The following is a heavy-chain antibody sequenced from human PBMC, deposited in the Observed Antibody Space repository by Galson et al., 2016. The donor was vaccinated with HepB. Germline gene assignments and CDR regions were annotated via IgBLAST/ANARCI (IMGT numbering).Heavy chain of an antibody. Sequence: SLRLSCAASGFIFSTYAMHWVRQAPGKGLEWVAIISYDGSNQQYTDSVKGRSTISRDNSNNTLFLQMDSLSRDDTAVYYCAREGGQVATSFDHWGQGTLVTVSS. V-gene: IGHV3-30*04. D-gene: IGHD5-12*01. J-gene: IGHJ4*02. CDR3: AREGGQVATSFDH. CDR1: GFIFSTYA. CDR2: ISYDGSNQ.